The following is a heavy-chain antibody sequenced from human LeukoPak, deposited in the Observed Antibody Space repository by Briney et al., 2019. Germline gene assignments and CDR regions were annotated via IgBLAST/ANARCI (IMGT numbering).Heavy chain of an antibody. CDR2: INHSGST. Sequence: PSETLSLTCAVYGGSFSGYYWSWIRQPPGKGLEWIGEINHSGSTNYNPSLKSRVTISVDTSKNQFSLKLSSVTAADTAVYYCARGQYDYVWGSYRPRYYFDYCGQGTLVTVFS. V-gene: IGHV4-34*01. J-gene: IGHJ4*02. CDR3: ARGQYDYVWGSYRPRYYFDY. CDR1: GGSFSGYY. D-gene: IGHD3-16*02.